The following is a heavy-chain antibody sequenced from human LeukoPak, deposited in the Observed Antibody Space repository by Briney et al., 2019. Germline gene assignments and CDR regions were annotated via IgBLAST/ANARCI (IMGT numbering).Heavy chain of an antibody. Sequence: GASVKVSCKASGYTFTSYYMHWVRQAPGQGLEWMGIINPSGGSTSYAQKFQGRVTMTRDMSTSTVYVELSSLRSEDTAVYYCAREGGGSNYFDYWGQGTLVTVSS. D-gene: IGHD6-25*01. V-gene: IGHV1-46*01. J-gene: IGHJ4*02. CDR2: INPSGGST. CDR3: AREGGGSNYFDY. CDR1: GYTFTSYY.